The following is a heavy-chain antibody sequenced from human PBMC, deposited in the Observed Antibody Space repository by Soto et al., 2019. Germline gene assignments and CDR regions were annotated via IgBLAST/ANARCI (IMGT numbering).Heavy chain of an antibody. J-gene: IGHJ4*01. CDR1: GYTFTSFD. V-gene: IGHV1-8*01. CDR3: AKARKAGHTATDY. D-gene: IGHD5-18*01. Sequence: QVKLVQSGAEVKKPGASVKVSCKPSGYTFTSFDINWVRQATGQGLDWMGWMNPSSGTTGYAPKFQGRVIMTWDTSINTAYMELSSLRSEDTAVYYCAKARKAGHTATDYWGQGTPVIVSS. CDR2: MNPSSGTT.